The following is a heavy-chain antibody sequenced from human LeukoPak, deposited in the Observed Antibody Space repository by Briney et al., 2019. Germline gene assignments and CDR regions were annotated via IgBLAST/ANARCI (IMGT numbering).Heavy chain of an antibody. CDR1: GGSISSSSYY. V-gene: IGHV4-39*07. CDR3: ARVTPQQLEDY. D-gene: IGHD6-13*01. CDR2: IYYSGST. J-gene: IGHJ4*02. Sequence: SETLSLTCTVSGGSISSSSYYWGWIRQPPGKGLEWIGSIYYSGSTYYNPSLKSRVTISVDTSKNQFSLKLSSVSAADTAVYYCARVTPQQLEDYWGQGTLVTVSS.